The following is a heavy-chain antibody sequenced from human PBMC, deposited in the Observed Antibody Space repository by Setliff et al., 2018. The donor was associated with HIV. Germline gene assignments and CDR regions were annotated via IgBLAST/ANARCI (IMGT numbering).Heavy chain of an antibody. CDR3: ARGFEGYCSGDSCHWFDS. CDR1: GGSLDNYY. V-gene: IGHV4-34*01. D-gene: IGHD2-15*01. Sequence: SETLSLTCAVYGGSLDNYYWTWIRQPPGRGLEWIGEITDGGDTAYNSSLQSRLTIALDTSKKQFALKLHSMTAADTAVYYCARGFEGYCSGDSCHWFDSWGQGTQVTRLL. J-gene: IGHJ5*01. CDR2: ITDGGDT.